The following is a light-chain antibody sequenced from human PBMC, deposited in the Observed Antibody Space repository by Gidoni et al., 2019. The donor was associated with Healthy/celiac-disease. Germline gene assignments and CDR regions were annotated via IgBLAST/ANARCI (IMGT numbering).Light chain of an antibody. Sequence: EIVLTQSPGTLSLSPGERATLSCRASQSVSSSYLAWYQQKPGQAPRLLIYGASSGATGIPDRFSGSGSGTDFTLTISSLEPEDFAVYYCQQYGSSPVTFGQXTKLEIK. CDR3: QQYGSSPVT. J-gene: IGKJ2*01. V-gene: IGKV3-20*01. CDR2: GAS. CDR1: QSVSSSY.